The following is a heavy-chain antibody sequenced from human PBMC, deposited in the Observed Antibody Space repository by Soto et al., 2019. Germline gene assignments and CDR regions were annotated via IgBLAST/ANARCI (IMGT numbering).Heavy chain of an antibody. CDR2: INHSGST. D-gene: IGHD5-18*01. Sequence: SETLSLTCAVYGGSFSGYYWSWIRQPPGKGLEWIGEINHSGSTNYNPSLKSPVTISVDTSKNQFSLKLSSVTAADTAVYYCARKGGAWIQLTNRMKFDYWGQGTLVTVSS. CDR3: ARKGGAWIQLTNRMKFDY. V-gene: IGHV4-34*01. J-gene: IGHJ4*02. CDR1: GGSFSGYY.